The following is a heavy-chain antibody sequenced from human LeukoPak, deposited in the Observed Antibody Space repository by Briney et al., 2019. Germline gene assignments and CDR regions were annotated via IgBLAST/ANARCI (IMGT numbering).Heavy chain of an antibody. V-gene: IGHV3-9*01. Sequence: PGGSLRLSCAASGFTFDDYAMHWIRQAPGKGLEWVSGISWNSGSIGYADSVKGRFTISRDNAKNSLYLQMNSLRAEDTALYYCARFLGYCSGGSCYAFFDYWGQGTLVTVSS. D-gene: IGHD2-15*01. J-gene: IGHJ4*02. CDR1: GFTFDDYA. CDR3: ARFLGYCSGGSCYAFFDY. CDR2: ISWNSGSI.